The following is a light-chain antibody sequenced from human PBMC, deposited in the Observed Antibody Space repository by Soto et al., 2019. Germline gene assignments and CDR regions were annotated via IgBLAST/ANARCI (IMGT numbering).Light chain of an antibody. CDR3: QQSYSTPVT. CDR1: QSVSSK. V-gene: IGKV3D-15*01. CDR2: GAS. J-gene: IGKJ4*01. Sequence: ETVMTQSPATLSVSPGERATLSCRASQSVSSKLAWYQQNPGQAPRLLIYGASTRATDIPARFSGSGSGTDFTLTISSLQPEDFATYYCQQSYSTPVTFGGGTKGDNK.